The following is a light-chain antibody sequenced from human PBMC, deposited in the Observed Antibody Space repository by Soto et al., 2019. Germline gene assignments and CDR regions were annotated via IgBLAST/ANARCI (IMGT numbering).Light chain of an antibody. CDR1: QGISSW. V-gene: IGKV1-12*01. Sequence: DIEKTQSPNFVSASVGDRVTISCRASQGISSWLAWYQQKAGKAPKLLIYAASSLQSGVPSRFSGSGSGTDFTLTISSLQPEDFATYYCQHTSSLPRTFAEGTKVDIK. J-gene: IGKJ1*01. CDR3: QHTSSLPRT. CDR2: AAS.